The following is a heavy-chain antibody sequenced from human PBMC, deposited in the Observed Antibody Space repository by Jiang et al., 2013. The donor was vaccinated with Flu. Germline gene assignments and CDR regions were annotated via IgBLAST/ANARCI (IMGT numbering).Heavy chain of an antibody. CDR1: GYTFTSYG. D-gene: IGHD6-13*01. CDR3: ARDIEIRAAAGTEGFDY. Sequence: EVKKPGASVKVSCKASGYTFTSYGLSWVRQAPGQGLEWMGWISTNNGNTYSAQKLQGRVTMTTDTSTSTAYMELRSLRSDDTAVYYCARDIEIRAAAGTEGFDYWGQGTLVTVSS. J-gene: IGHJ4*02. V-gene: IGHV1-18*01. CDR2: ISTNNGNT.